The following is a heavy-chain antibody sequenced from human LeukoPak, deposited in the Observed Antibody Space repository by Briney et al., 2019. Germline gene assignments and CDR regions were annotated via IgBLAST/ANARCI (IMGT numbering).Heavy chain of an antibody. J-gene: IGHJ6*03. CDR1: GFTFSSYA. V-gene: IGHV3-23*01. Sequence: GSLRLSCAASGFTFSSYAMSWVRQAPGKGLEWVSVMSGSGGSTHYADSVKGRFTISRDNAKNSLYLQMISLRAEDMALYYCAKDLRASIEARGGWVMDVWGKGTTVTVSS. CDR2: MSGSGGST. D-gene: IGHD6-6*01. CDR3: AKDLRASIEARGGWVMDV.